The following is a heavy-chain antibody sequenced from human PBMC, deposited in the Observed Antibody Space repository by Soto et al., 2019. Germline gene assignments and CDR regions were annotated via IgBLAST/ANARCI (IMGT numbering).Heavy chain of an antibody. CDR2: IYYSGET. D-gene: IGHD3-16*01. CDR3: ARDRGGENYYYGMDV. CDR1: GGSIINSGYY. Sequence: QVQLQQSGPGLVKASQTLSLTCTVSGGSIINSGYYWNWIRKHPGKGLEWVGYIYYSGETSYNPSLKSRLTISVDKAKNRFALNLSSVTAADTAVYYCARDRGGENYYYGMDVWGQGTTVTVSS. J-gene: IGHJ6*02. V-gene: IGHV4-31*03.